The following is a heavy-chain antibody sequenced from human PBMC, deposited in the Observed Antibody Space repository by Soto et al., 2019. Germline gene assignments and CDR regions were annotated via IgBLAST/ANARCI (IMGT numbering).Heavy chain of an antibody. V-gene: IGHV1-8*01. CDR2: MNTDSGHA. D-gene: IGHD1-1*01. CDR1: GYTFTSYD. J-gene: IGHJ6*03. CDR3: ARGRTGGTGYYYYFIDA. Sequence: QEQLVQSGAEVKKPGASVKVSCETSGYTFTSYDMNWVRQAPGRGLEWMGWMNTDSGHAESAQRFQGRVTMTRDTSTSTVHMELSSLTSDDTAVYYCARGRTGGTGYYYYFIDAWGTGTSVTVSS.